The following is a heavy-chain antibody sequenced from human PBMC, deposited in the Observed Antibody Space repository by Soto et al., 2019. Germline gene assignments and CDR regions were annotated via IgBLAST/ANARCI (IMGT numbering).Heavy chain of an antibody. J-gene: IGHJ4*02. V-gene: IGHV3-23*01. CDR1: GLTFTSYA. Sequence: EVQLLASGGGLVHPGGSLRLSCAASGLTFTSYAMSWVRQAPGKGLEWVSGLSGSGGTTYYADSVKGRFTISRDNSKNTLYLQMDGLRAEDTAVYYCAKDRRISMVRGYYFEYWGQGTLVTVSS. CDR2: LSGSGGTT. D-gene: IGHD3-10*01. CDR3: AKDRRISMVRGYYFEY.